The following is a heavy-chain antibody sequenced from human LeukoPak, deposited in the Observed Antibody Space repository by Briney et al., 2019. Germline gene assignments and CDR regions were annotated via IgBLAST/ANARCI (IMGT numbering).Heavy chain of an antibody. CDR1: GFTFSSYW. V-gene: IGHV3-74*01. Sequence: PGGSLRLSCAASGFTFSSYWMHWVRHAPGKGPVWVSSTNSDGSSTTYADSVKGRFTISRDNAKNTLYLQMNSLRVEDTAVYYCARGSKYSSSWYVDYWGQGTLVTVSS. CDR2: TNSDGSST. J-gene: IGHJ4*02. CDR3: ARGSKYSSSWYVDY. D-gene: IGHD6-13*01.